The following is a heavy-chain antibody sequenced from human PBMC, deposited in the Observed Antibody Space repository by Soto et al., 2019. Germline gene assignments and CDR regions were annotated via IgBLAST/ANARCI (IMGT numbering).Heavy chain of an antibody. J-gene: IGHJ5*02. V-gene: IGHV5-51*01. CDR2: IYPGDSDT. CDR1: GYSFTSYW. D-gene: IGHD2-21*02. Sequence: HGESLKISCKGSGYSFTSYWIGWVRQMPGKGLEWMGIIYPGDSDTRYSPSFQGQVTISADKSISTAYLQWSSLKASDTAMYYCARSGIGLLRYNWFDPWGQGTLVTVSS. CDR3: ARSGIGLLRYNWFDP.